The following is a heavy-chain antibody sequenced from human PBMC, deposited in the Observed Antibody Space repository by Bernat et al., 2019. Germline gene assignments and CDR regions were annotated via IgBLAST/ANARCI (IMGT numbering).Heavy chain of an antibody. CDR1: GGSISSYY. CDR3: ARVDSSGWYLFDY. Sequence: QVQLQESGPGLVKPSETLSLTCTVSGGSISSYYWSWIRQPPGKGLEWLGYIYYSGSTNYNPSLKSRVTISVDTSKNQFSLKLISVTAADTAVYYCARVDSSGWYLFDYWGQGTLVTVSS. V-gene: IGHV4-59*01. CDR2: IYYSGST. J-gene: IGHJ4*02. D-gene: IGHD6-19*01.